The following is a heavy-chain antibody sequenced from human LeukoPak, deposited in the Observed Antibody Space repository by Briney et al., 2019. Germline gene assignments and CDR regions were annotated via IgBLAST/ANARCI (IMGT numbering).Heavy chain of an antibody. V-gene: IGHV4-59*01. CDR3: ARDRRWELLHAFDI. CDR2: IYYTGNT. J-gene: IGHJ3*02. Sequence: PSETLSLTCTVSGGSISSSYWSWIRQPPGKGLEWIGYIYYTGNTNYNPSLKSRVTISVDTSKKQFSLKLNSVTAADTAVYYCARDRRWELLHAFDIWGQGTMVTVSS. CDR1: GGSISSSY. D-gene: IGHD1-26*01.